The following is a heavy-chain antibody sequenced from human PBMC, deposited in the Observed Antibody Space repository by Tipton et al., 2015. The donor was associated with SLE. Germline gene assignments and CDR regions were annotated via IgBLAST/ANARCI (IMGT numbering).Heavy chain of an antibody. Sequence: LRLSCAVYGGSFSGYYWSWIRQPPGKGLEWIGEINHSGSTNYNPSLKSRVTISVDTSKNQFSLKLSSVTAADTAVYYCARAPQGGDYVEAFDIWGQGTMVTVSS. CDR1: GGSFSGYY. CDR3: ARAPQGGDYVEAFDI. CDR2: INHSGST. J-gene: IGHJ3*02. V-gene: IGHV4-34*01. D-gene: IGHD4-17*01.